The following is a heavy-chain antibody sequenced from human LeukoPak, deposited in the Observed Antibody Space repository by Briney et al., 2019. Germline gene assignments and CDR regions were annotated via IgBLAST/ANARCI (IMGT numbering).Heavy chain of an antibody. CDR1: GGSFSGYY. Sequence: SETLSLTCAVYGGSFSGYYWSWIRQPPGKGLEWIGEINHSGSTNYNPSLKSRVTISVDTSENQFSLKLSSVTAADTAVYYCALRSTSSSWYGFDYWGQGTLVTVSS. V-gene: IGHV4-34*01. D-gene: IGHD6-13*01. CDR2: INHSGST. CDR3: ALRSTSSSWYGFDY. J-gene: IGHJ4*02.